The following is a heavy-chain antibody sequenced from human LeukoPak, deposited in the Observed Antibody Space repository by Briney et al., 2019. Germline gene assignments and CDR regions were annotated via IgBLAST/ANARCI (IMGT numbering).Heavy chain of an antibody. CDR2: IKHSGST. CDR3: ARQEQWLEYYFDY. Sequence: SETLSLTCAVYGGSFSGYYWSWIRQPPGKGLEWIGEIKHSGSTNYNPSLKSRVTISVDTSKNQFSLKLSSVTAADTAVYYCARQEQWLEYYFDYWGQGTLVTVSS. D-gene: IGHD6-19*01. CDR1: GGSFSGYY. V-gene: IGHV4-34*01. J-gene: IGHJ4*02.